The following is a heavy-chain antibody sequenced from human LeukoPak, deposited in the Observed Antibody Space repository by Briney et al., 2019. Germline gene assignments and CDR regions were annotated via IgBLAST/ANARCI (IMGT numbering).Heavy chain of an antibody. J-gene: IGHJ4*02. D-gene: IGHD2-8*01. CDR3: ARGTSSTSGFDY. Sequence: PSETLSLTCTVSGGSISNYYWSWIRQPPGKGPEWIGYMYSCGSTNYNPSLESRVTISVDTSKNQISLKLSSVTAADTAVYYCARGTSSTSGFDYWGQGTLVT. V-gene: IGHV4-59*01. CDR1: GGSISNYY. CDR2: MYSCGST.